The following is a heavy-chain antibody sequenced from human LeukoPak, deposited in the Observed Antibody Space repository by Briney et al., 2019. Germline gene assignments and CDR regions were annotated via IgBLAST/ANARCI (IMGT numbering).Heavy chain of an antibody. CDR3: ARDGPGYSYGYSGGNWFDP. J-gene: IGHJ5*02. D-gene: IGHD5-18*01. CDR1: GGSISSGGYY. Sequence: SQTLSLTCTVSGGSISSGGYYWSWIRQHPGKGLEWIGYIYYSGSTYYNPSLKSRVTISVDTSKNQFSPKLSSVTAADTAVYYCARDGPGYSYGYSGGNWFDPWGQGTLVTVPS. V-gene: IGHV4-31*03. CDR2: IYYSGST.